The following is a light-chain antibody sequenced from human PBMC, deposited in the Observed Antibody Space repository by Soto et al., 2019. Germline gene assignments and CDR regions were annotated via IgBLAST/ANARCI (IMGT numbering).Light chain of an antibody. V-gene: IGKV3-20*01. CDR1: QSVSSSY. Sequence: EIVLTQSPGTLSLSPGERATLSCRASQSVSSSYLAWYQQKPGQAPRLLIYDASSRATGIPHSFRGSGSGTDFTLTTSGLEAEDFAQYYCQPYGSSPLVNLAQGTRLEIK. CDR2: DAS. J-gene: IGKJ5*01. CDR3: QPYGSSPLVN.